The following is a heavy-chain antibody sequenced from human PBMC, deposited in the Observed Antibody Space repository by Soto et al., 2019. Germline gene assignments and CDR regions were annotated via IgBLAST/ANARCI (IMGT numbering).Heavy chain of an antibody. V-gene: IGHV4-34*01. CDR3: AREVTMVRGTPGWFDP. D-gene: IGHD3-10*01. CDR1: GGSFSGYY. J-gene: IGHJ5*02. Sequence: SETLSLTCAIYGGSFSGYYWSWIRQPPGKGLEWIGEINHSGSTNYNPSLKSRVTISVDTSKNQFSLKLSSVTAADTAVYYCAREVTMVRGTPGWFDPWGQGTLVTVSS. CDR2: INHSGST.